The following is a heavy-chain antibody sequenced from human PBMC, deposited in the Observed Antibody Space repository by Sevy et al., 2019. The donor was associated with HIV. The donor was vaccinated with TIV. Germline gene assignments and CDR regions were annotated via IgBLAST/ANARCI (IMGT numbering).Heavy chain of an antibody. CDR2: IYYSGST. J-gene: IGHJ5*02. D-gene: IGHD3-22*01. Sequence: SDTLSLTCTVSGGSISSSSYYWGWIRQPPGKGLEWIGSIYYSGSTYYNPSLKSRVTISVDTSKNQFSLKLSSVTAADTAVYYCARLDDSGWFDPWGQGTLVTVSS. V-gene: IGHV4-39*01. CDR1: GGSISSSSYY. CDR3: ARLDDSGWFDP.